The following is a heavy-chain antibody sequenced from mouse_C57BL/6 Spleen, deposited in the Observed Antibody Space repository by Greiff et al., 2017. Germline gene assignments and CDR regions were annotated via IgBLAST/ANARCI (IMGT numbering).Heavy chain of an antibody. CDR2: ISSGGSYT. CDR1: GFTFSSYG. J-gene: IGHJ3*01. CDR3: ADRGGYDYDEGAWFAY. Sequence: EVKLVESGGDLVKPGGSLKLSCAASGFTFSSYGMSWVRQTPDKRLEWVATISSGGSYTYYPDSVKGRVTISRDNAKNTLYLQMSSLKSERPAMYSCADRGGYDYDEGAWFAYWGQGTLVTVSA. V-gene: IGHV5-6*02. D-gene: IGHD2-4*01.